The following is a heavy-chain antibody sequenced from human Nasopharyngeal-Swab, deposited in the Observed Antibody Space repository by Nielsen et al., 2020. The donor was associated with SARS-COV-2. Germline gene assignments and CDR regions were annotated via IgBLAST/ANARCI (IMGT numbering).Heavy chain of an antibody. Sequence: ASVKVSCKASGYTFINYGITWVRQAPGQGLEWMGWSSAYNSNTNYAQKFQGRVTMTTDTSTSTVYMELRSLRSDDTAVYYCARHGVAEDYWGQGTLVTVSS. CDR3: ARHGVAEDY. CDR1: GYTFINYG. V-gene: IGHV1-18*01. J-gene: IGHJ4*02. D-gene: IGHD3-3*01. CDR2: SSAYNSNT.